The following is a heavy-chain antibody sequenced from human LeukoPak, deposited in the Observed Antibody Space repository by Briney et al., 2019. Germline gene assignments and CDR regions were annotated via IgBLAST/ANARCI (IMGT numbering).Heavy chain of an antibody. CDR1: GFTFSSYA. J-gene: IGHJ5*02. CDR2: ISYDGSNK. Sequence: GGSLRLFCAASGFTFSSYAMHWVRQAPGKGLEWVAVISYDGSNKYYADSVKGRFTISRDNSKNTLYLQMNSLRAEDTAVYYCARDLFKRLDPWGQGTLVTVSS. V-gene: IGHV3-30-3*01. CDR3: ARDLFKRLDP.